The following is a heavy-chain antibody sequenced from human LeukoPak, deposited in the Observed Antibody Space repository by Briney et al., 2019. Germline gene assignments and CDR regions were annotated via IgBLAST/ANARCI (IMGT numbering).Heavy chain of an antibody. J-gene: IGHJ5*02. D-gene: IGHD2-2*01. CDR2: ISSSSSTI. Sequence: PGGSLRLSCAASGFTFSSYSMNWVRQAPGKGREWVSYISSSSSTIYYADSVKGRFTISRDNAKNSLYLQMNSLRDEDTAVYYCARGPIVVVPAAAYNWFDPWGQGTLVTVSS. CDR1: GFTFSSYS. CDR3: ARGPIVVVPAAAYNWFDP. V-gene: IGHV3-48*02.